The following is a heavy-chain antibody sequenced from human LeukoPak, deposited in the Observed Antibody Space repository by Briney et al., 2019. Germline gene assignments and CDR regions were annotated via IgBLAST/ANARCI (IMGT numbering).Heavy chain of an antibody. J-gene: IGHJ4*02. CDR1: GVSISSYY. D-gene: IGHD6-13*01. Sequence: SETLSLTCTVSGVSISSYYWSWIRQPPGKGLEWIGYIYYSGSTNYNPSLKSRVAISVDTSKNQFSLKLSSVTAADTAVYYCARHIAAPDYWGQGTLVTVSS. CDR3: ARHIAAPDY. V-gene: IGHV4-59*08. CDR2: IYYSGST.